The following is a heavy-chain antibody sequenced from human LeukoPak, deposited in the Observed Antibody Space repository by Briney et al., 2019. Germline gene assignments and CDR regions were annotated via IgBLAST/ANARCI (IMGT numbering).Heavy chain of an antibody. J-gene: IGHJ4*02. V-gene: IGHV3-21*01. CDR3: ASSPPYCGSTNCYANY. Sequence: GSLRLSCAASGFTFSTYTMNWVRQAPGQGLEWVSSISSISSHIFYADSVKGRFTISRDNAKNSLYLQMSSLRAEDTAVYYCASSPPYCGSTNCYANYWGQGTLVTVSS. D-gene: IGHD2-2*01. CDR2: ISSISSHI. CDR1: GFTFSTYT.